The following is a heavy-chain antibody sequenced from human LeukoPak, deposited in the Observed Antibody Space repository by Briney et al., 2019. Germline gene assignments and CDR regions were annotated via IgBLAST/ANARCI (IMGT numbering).Heavy chain of an antibody. CDR1: GYTFTSYY. V-gene: IGHV1-46*01. D-gene: IGHD2-2*01. CDR2: INPSGGST. J-gene: IGHJ4*02. Sequence: ASVKVSCKASGYTFTSYYMHWVRQAPGQGLEWMGIINPSGGSTSYAQKFQGRVTMTRDTSTSTVYMELSSLRSEDTAVYYCARWHCSPTTCYYLDYWGQGTLVTVSS. CDR3: ARWHCSPTTCYYLDY.